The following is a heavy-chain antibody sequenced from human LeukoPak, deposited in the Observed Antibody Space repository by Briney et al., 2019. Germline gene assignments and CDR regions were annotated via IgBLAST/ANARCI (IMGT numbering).Heavy chain of an antibody. D-gene: IGHD5-12*01. V-gene: IGHV1-69*06. CDR1: GGTFSIYA. CDR2: IIPIFGTA. J-gene: IGHJ4*02. Sequence: SVKVSCKASGGTFSIYAISWVRQAPGQGLEWMGRIIPIFGTANYAQKFQGRVTITADKSTSTAYMELSSLRSEDTAVYYCARHLDIVATTLIDYWGQGTLVTVSS. CDR3: ARHLDIVATTLIDY.